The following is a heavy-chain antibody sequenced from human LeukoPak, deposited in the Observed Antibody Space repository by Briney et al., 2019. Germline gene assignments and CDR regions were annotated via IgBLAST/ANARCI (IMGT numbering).Heavy chain of an antibody. CDR2: ISYDGSNK. J-gene: IGHJ6*03. CDR3: ARDYCSSTSCYTGSNYYYYYYMDV. V-gene: IGHV3-30*03. Sequence: GRSLRLSCAASGFTFSSYGMHWVRQAPGKGLEWVAVISYDGSNKYYADSVKGRFTISRDNSKNTLYLQMNSLRAEDTAVYYCARDYCSSTSCYTGSNYYYYYYMDVWGKGTTVTVSS. D-gene: IGHD2-2*02. CDR1: GFTFSSYG.